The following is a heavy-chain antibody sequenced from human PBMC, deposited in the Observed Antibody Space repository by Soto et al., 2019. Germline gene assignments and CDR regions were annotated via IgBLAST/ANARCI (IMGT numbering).Heavy chain of an antibody. V-gene: IGHV1-69*10. D-gene: IGHD1-26*01. CDR2: IIPSGGIT. Sequence: GASVKVSCKASGGTFSSYAISWVRQAPGQGLEWMGGIIPSGGITRYAQKFQGRVTVTSDTSTSTVYMELSSLTSEDTAVYYCARGFGYSWFDPWGQGSLVTVSS. CDR3: ARGFGYSWFDP. CDR1: GGTFSSYA. J-gene: IGHJ5*02.